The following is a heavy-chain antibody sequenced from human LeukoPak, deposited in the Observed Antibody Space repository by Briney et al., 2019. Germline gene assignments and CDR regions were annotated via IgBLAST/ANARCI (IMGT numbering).Heavy chain of an antibody. D-gene: IGHD4-17*01. J-gene: IGHJ2*01. CDR2: IGGSGDNT. V-gene: IGHV3-23*01. Sequence: GGSLRLSCAASGFTFRSHAMSWVRQAPGKGLEWVSTIGGSGDNTYYADSVKGRFTIFRDNFQNTLYLQMDSLRAEDTAVYYCASPYTVTSSNWVFGLWVRATMVTVSS. CDR3: ASPYTVTSSNWVFGL. CDR1: GFTFRSHA.